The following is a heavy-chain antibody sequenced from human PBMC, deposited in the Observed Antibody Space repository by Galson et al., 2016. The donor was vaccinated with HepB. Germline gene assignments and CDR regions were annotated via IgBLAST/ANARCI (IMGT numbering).Heavy chain of an antibody. CDR1: GFSFSGSW. Sequence: SLRLSCAASGFSFSGSWMSWVRQAPGKGLECVANINDRGGTKYYVDSVKGRFTISRDNSKNTLYLQINSLRVEDTAVYYCARGPIFGIFIISTRANYWGHGTLVTVSS. CDR2: INDRGGTK. J-gene: IGHJ4*01. D-gene: IGHD3-3*01. V-gene: IGHV3-7*01. CDR3: ARGPIFGIFIISTRANY.